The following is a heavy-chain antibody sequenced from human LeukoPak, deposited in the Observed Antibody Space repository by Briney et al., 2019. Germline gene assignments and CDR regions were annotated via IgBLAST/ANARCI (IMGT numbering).Heavy chain of an antibody. J-gene: IGHJ4*02. CDR3: ARDIRYCSGGSCYPRWFDY. CDR1: EFTFTSYW. Sequence: GGSLRLSCAASEFTFTSYWMSWVRQAPGKGLEWVANIKQDGSEKYYVDSVKGRFTISRDNAENSLYLQMNSLRAEDTAVYYCARDIRYCSGGSCYPRWFDYWGQGTLVTVSS. D-gene: IGHD2-15*01. V-gene: IGHV3-7*04. CDR2: IKQDGSEK.